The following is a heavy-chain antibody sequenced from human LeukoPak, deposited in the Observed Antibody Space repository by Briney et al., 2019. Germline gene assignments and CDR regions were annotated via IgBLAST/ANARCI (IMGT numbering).Heavy chain of an antibody. Sequence: ASVKVSCKASGYTFTSYGISWVRQAPGQGLEWMGWISAYNGNTNYAQKLQGRVTMTTDTSTSTAYMELRSLRSDDTAVYYCARGRRSNRTNGVYFDYWGQGTLVTVSS. D-gene: IGHD2-8*01. CDR3: ARGRRSNRTNGVYFDY. J-gene: IGHJ4*02. V-gene: IGHV1-18*01. CDR1: GYTFTSYG. CDR2: ISAYNGNT.